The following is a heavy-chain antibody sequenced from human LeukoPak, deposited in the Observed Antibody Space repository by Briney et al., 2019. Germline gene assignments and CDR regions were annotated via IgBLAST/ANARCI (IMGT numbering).Heavy chain of an antibody. CDR3: AKTMTGDLDAFDI. J-gene: IGHJ3*02. D-gene: IGHD3-9*01. Sequence: PGGSLRLSCAASGFTFSSYGMHWVRQAPGKGLEWVAFIRYDGSNKYYADSVKGRFTISRDNSKNTLYLQMNSLRAEDTAVYYCAKTMTGDLDAFDIWGQGTMVTVSS. V-gene: IGHV3-30*02. CDR2: IRYDGSNK. CDR1: GFTFSSYG.